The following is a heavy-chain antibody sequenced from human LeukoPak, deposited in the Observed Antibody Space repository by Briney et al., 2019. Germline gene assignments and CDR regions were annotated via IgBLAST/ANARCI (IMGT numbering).Heavy chain of an antibody. CDR2: IYGGGTNT. Sequence: PGGSLRLSCVGSGFSFSSFAMTWVRQAPGKGLEWVSTIYGGGTNTFYADSVKGRFTISRDNSKNTLYLQMNSLRAEDTAVYYCAKDNPPSSFFDYWGQGTLVTVSS. CDR1: GFSFSSFA. CDR3: AKDNPPSSFFDY. J-gene: IGHJ4*02. D-gene: IGHD1-14*01. V-gene: IGHV3-23*01.